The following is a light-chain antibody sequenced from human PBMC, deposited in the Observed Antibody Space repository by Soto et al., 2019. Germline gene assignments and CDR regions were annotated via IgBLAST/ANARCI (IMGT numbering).Light chain of an antibody. CDR1: QSLXXXXXXXY. V-gene: IGKV2-24*01. Sequence: DIVMTQTPLSSPVTLGQPASISCRSSQSLXXXXXXXYLSWLQQRPGQPPRLLIYMISNRFSGVPDRFSGSGAGTDFTLKISRVEADDVGVYYCMQATQPYTFGQGTKLEIK. CDR2: MIS. CDR3: MQATQPYT. J-gene: IGKJ2*01.